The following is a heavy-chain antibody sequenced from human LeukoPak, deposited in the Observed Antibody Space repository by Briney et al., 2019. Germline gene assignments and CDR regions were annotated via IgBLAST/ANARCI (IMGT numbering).Heavy chain of an antibody. Sequence: GESLEISCQASGYTFSNQWIGWVRQMPGKGLEWMGIIYPGDSDTRYSPSFQGQVTISVDKSITTAYLEWSSLKASDTAMYYCARTGYHYGSRSHYAFDIWGQGTMVTVSS. CDR3: ARTGYHYGSRSHYAFDI. CDR2: IYPGDSDT. J-gene: IGHJ3*02. CDR1: GYTFSNQW. D-gene: IGHD3-10*01. V-gene: IGHV5-51*01.